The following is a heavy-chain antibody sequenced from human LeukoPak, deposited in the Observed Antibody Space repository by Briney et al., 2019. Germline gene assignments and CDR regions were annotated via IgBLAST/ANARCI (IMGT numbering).Heavy chain of an antibody. J-gene: IGHJ4*02. CDR2: IYYSGST. D-gene: IGHD2-2*01. CDR1: GGSISSYY. CDR3: ARESPVVPAATRAHFDY. V-gene: IGHV4-59*01. Sequence: KPSETLSLTCTVSGGSISSYYWSWIRQPPGKGLEWIGYIYYSGSTNYNPSLKSRVTISVDTSKNQFSLKLSSVTAADTAVYYCARESPVVPAATRAHFDYWGQGTLVTVSS.